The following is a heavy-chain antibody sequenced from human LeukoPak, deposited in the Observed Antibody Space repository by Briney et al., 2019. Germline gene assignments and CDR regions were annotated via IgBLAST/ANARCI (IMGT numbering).Heavy chain of an antibody. CDR2: ISYDGSNK. CDR3: AKSPWYSSAWYRGGMDV. J-gene: IGHJ6*02. V-gene: IGHV3-30-3*01. Sequence: GGSLRLSCAASGFTFSNYAMHWVRQTPGKGLEWVAVISYDGSNKYYADSVKGRFTISRDNSKNTLYLQMNSLRGEDTATYYCAKSPWYSSAWYRGGMDVWGQGTTVTV. CDR1: GFTFSNYA. D-gene: IGHD6-19*01.